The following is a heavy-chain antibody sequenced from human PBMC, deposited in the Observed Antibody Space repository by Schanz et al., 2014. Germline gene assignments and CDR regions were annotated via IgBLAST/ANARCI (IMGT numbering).Heavy chain of an antibody. CDR3: AKDLYNYGIFDS. CDR1: GFTFFGSFA. J-gene: IGHJ5*01. Sequence: EVQLVESGGGVVQPGRSLRLSCAASGFTFFGSFAMSWVRQAPGKRLEWVSGMSGSGSTADYADSVKGRFTISRDNSRKTLYLQMNSLRADDTAVYYCAKDLYNYGIFDSWGQGTLVTVSS. V-gene: IGHV3-23*04. CDR2: MSGSGSTA. D-gene: IGHD3-16*01.